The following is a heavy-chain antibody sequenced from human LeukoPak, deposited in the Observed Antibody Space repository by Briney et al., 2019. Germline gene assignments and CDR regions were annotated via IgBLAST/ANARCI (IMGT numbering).Heavy chain of an antibody. V-gene: IGHV4-39*01. Sequence: PSETLSLTCTVSGGSISSSSYYWGWIRQPPGKGLEWVGSIYYSGSTYYNPSLKSPVTISVDTSKNQFSLKLSSVTAADTAVYYCARGGVTTGDDAFDIWGQGTMVTVSS. CDR1: GGSISSSSYY. CDR2: IYYSGST. J-gene: IGHJ3*02. CDR3: ARGGVTTGDDAFDI. D-gene: IGHD4-17*01.